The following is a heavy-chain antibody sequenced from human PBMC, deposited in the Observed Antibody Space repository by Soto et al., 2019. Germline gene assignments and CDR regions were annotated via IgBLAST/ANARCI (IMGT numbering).Heavy chain of an antibody. CDR1: GFSLSTSGVG. J-gene: IGHJ5*02. D-gene: IGHD3-22*01. CDR2: IYWDDDK. V-gene: IGHV2-5*02. CDR3: AHSMYYYDSSGYHNWFDP. Sequence: QITLKESGPTLVKPTQTLTLTCTFSGFSLSTSGVGVGWLRQPPGKALELLALIYWDDDKRYSPSLKSRLTITKDTSKNQVVLTMTNMDPVDTATYYCAHSMYYYDSSGYHNWFDPWGQGTLVTVSS.